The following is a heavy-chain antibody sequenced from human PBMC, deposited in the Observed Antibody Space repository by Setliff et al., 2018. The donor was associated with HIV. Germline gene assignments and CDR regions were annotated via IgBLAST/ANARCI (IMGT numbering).Heavy chain of an antibody. CDR2: IYYSGTT. V-gene: IGHV4-39*01. J-gene: IGHJ4*02. CDR1: GGSISSHNYY. CDR3: ASRPYSYDYSGRVFDF. Sequence: SETLSLTCTVSGGSISSHNYYWAWIRQPPGKGLEWIGTIYYSGTTHYNPSLNSRVIISVDTSKNQFSLNLTSVTATDTAVYYCASRPYSYDYSGRVFDFWGQGALVTVSS. D-gene: IGHD3-22*01.